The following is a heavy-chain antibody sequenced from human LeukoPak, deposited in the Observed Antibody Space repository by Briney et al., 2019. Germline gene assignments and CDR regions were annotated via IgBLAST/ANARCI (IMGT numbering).Heavy chain of an antibody. CDR1: GYTFTGYY. CDR2: INPNSGGT. CDR3: ASNKAGGSGSYSAYLY. J-gene: IGHJ4*02. Sequence: ASVKVSYKASGYTFTGYYMHWVRQAPGQGLEWMGWINPNSGGTNYAQKFQGRVTMTRDTSISTAYMELSRLRSDDTAVYYCASNKAGGSGSYSAYLYWGRGTLVTVSS. D-gene: IGHD3-10*01. V-gene: IGHV1-2*02.